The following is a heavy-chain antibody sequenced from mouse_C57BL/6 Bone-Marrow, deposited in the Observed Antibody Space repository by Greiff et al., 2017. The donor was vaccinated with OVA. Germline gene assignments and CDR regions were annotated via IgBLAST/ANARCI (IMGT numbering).Heavy chain of an antibody. Sequence: DVKLVESGEGLVKPGGSLKLSCAASGFTFSSYGMSWVRQTPDKRLEWVATISSGGSYTYYPDSVKGRFTISRDNAKNTLYLQMSSLKSEDTAMYYCARERFAYWGQGTLVTVSA. CDR3: ARERFAY. J-gene: IGHJ3*01. CDR2: ISSGGSYT. V-gene: IGHV5-6*03. CDR1: GFTFSSYG.